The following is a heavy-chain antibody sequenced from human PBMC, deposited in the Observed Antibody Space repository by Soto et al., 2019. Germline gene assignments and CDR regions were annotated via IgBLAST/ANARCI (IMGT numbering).Heavy chain of an antibody. J-gene: IGHJ5*02. D-gene: IGHD3-22*01. V-gene: IGHV3-48*02. Sequence: GGSLRLSCAASGFTFSSYSMNWVRQAPGKGLEWVSYISSSSSTIYYADSVKGRFTISRDNAKNSLYLQMNSLRDEDTAVYYCARDGGDYYDSDNWFDPWGQGTLVTVSS. CDR3: ARDGGDYYDSDNWFDP. CDR2: ISSSSSTI. CDR1: GFTFSSYS.